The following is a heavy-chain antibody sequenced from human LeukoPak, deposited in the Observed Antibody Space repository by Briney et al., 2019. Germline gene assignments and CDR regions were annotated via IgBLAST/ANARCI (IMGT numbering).Heavy chain of an antibody. V-gene: IGHV3-53*01. Sequence: PGGSLRLSCAASGFTVSSNYMSWVRQAPGKGLEWVSVIYSGGSTYYADSVKGRFTISRDNSKNTLYLQMNSLRAEDTAVYYCAKDRDDSSGYLNWFDPWGQGTLVTVSS. CDR1: GFTVSSNY. D-gene: IGHD3-22*01. J-gene: IGHJ5*02. CDR2: IYSGGST. CDR3: AKDRDDSSGYLNWFDP.